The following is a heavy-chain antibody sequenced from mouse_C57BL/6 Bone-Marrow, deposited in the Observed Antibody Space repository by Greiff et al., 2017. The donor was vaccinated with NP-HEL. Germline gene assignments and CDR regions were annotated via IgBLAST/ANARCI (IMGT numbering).Heavy chain of an antibody. V-gene: IGHV1-53*01. Sequence: QVQLQQPGTELVKPGASVKLSCKASGYTFTSYWMHWVKQRPGQGLEWIGNINPSNGGTNYNEKFKSKATLTVDKSSSTAYMQLNSLTSEDSAVYFCAERGIYYDYDDYFDYWGQGTTLTVSS. J-gene: IGHJ2*01. D-gene: IGHD2-4*01. CDR2: INPSNGGT. CDR3: AERGIYYDYDDYFDY. CDR1: GYTFTSYW.